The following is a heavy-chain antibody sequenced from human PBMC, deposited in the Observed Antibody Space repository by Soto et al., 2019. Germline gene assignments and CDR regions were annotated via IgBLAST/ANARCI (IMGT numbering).Heavy chain of an antibody. CDR1: GFTFGSNW. CDR2: IKRGGSEK. CDR3: ASLEWESTGYADY. J-gene: IGHJ4*02. D-gene: IGHD3-3*01. Sequence: EVQLVESGGGLVQPGGSLRLSCAASGFTFGSNWMSWVRQAPGKGLEWVANIKRGGSEKYYVDSVKGRFTISRDNAKNTLYLQMNSLRADDTAVYYCASLEWESTGYADYWGQGTLVTVSS. V-gene: IGHV3-7*03.